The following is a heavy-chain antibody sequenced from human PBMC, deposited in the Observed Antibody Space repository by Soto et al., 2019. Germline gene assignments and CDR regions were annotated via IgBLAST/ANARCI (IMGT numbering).Heavy chain of an antibody. CDR2: IYWDDGK. V-gene: IGHV2-5*02. J-gene: IGHJ4*02. D-gene: IGHD3-10*01. CDR1: GFSLTTTREG. CDR3: AHRPGSGSPFDY. Sequence: SGPTLANPTQTLTLTCTFSGFSLTTTREGEGWIRKPPGKALECLAFIYWDDGKRYSPSLSNRLTITKDTSKNQVVLTMTNMDPVDTATYYCAHRPGSGSPFDYWGQGALVTVSS.